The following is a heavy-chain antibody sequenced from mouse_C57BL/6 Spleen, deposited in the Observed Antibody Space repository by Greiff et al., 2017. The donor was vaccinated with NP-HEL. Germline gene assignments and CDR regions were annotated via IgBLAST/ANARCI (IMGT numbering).Heavy chain of an antibody. CDR3: VRHGGDYGSKAMDY. D-gene: IGHD1-1*01. V-gene: IGHV10-1*01. Sequence: EVQRVESGGGLVQPKGSLKLSCAASGFSFNTYAMNWVRQAPGKGLEWVARLRRKSNNYATYYADSVKDRFTISSDDSESMLYLQMNNLTTEDTAKYYCVRHGGDYGSKAMDYWGQGTSVTVST. J-gene: IGHJ4*01. CDR1: GFSFNTYA. CDR2: LRRKSNNYAT.